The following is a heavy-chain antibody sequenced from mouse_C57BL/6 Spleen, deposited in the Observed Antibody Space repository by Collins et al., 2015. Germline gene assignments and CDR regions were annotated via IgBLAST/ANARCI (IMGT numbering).Heavy chain of an antibody. CDR1: GYAFSSSW. V-gene: IGHV1-82*01. J-gene: IGHJ4*01. CDR2: IYPGDGDT. Sequence: QVQLQQSGPELVKPGASVKISCKASGYAFSSSWMNWVKQRPGKGLEWIGRIYPGDGDTNYNGKFKGKATLTADKSSSTAYMQLSSLTSEDSAVYFCARRAYYYGYYAMDYWGQGTSVTVSS. CDR3: ARRAYYYGYYAMDY. D-gene: IGHD1-1*01.